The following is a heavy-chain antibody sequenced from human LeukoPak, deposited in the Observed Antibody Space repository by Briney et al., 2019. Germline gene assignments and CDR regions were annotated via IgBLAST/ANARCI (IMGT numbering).Heavy chain of an antibody. Sequence: SETLSLTCTVSGGSISSHYWSWIRHPPGKGLEWLGYIYYSGSTSYNPSLKSRVTISVDTSKNQFSLKLSSVTAADTAVYYCARLQPSITMVRGVISYYYYMDVWGKGTTVTISS. J-gene: IGHJ6*03. CDR2: IYYSGST. CDR1: GGSISSHY. D-gene: IGHD3-10*01. V-gene: IGHV4-59*11. CDR3: ARLQPSITMVRGVISYYYYMDV.